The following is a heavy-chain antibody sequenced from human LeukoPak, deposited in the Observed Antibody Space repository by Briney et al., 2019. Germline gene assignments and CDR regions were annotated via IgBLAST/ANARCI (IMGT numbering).Heavy chain of an antibody. J-gene: IGHJ5*02. Sequence: GGSLRLSCAASGFTFSSYWMHWVRQAPGKGPVWVSRINSDGSSTSYADSVKGRFTISRDNAKNTLYLQMNSLRAEDTAVYYCARDHLPITMVRGVILYNWFDPWGQGTLVTVSS. CDR3: ARDHLPITMVRGVILYNWFDP. V-gene: IGHV3-74*01. CDR1: GFTFSSYW. CDR2: INSDGSST. D-gene: IGHD3-10*01.